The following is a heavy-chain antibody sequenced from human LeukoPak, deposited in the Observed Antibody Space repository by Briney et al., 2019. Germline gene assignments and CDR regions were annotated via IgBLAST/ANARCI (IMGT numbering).Heavy chain of an antibody. CDR3: ARDDLLVGDPIDF. CDR2: INVYNDNR. CDR1: GYTFTRSG. Sequence: GASVRISCKASGYTFTRSGISWVRQAPGQGLDWMGWINVYNDNRNYAQKFQGRVTMTTDTSTSTAYMELRSLRFDDTAVYYCARDDLLVGDPIDFWGQGTLVTVSS. V-gene: IGHV1-18*01. J-gene: IGHJ4*02. D-gene: IGHD3-16*01.